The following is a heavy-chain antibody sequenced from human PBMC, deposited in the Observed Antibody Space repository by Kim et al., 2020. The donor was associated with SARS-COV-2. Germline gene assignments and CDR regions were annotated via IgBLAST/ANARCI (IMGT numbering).Heavy chain of an antibody. Sequence: SETLSLTCTVSGGSISSYYWSWIRQPPGKGLEWIGYIYYSGSTNYNPSLKSRVTISVDTSKNQFSLKLSSVTAADTAVYYCARGSEWLVPPPGWFDPWGQGTLVTVSS. CDR2: IYYSGST. CDR3: ARGSEWLVPPPGWFDP. CDR1: GGSISSYY. V-gene: IGHV4-59*01. D-gene: IGHD6-19*01. J-gene: IGHJ5*02.